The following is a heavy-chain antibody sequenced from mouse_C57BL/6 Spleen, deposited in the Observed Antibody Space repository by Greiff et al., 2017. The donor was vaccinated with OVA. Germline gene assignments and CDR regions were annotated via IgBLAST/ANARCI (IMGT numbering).Heavy chain of an antibody. CDR3: TFGYDGAMDY. J-gene: IGHJ4*01. V-gene: IGHV14-4*01. D-gene: IGHD2-2*01. CDR1: GFNIKDDY. Sequence: EVKLMESGAELVRPGASVKLSCTASGFNIKDDYMHWVKQRPEQGLEWIGWIDPENGDTEYASKFQGKATITADTSSNTAYLQLSSLTSEDTAVYYCTFGYDGAMDYWGQGTSVTVSS. CDR2: IDPENGDT.